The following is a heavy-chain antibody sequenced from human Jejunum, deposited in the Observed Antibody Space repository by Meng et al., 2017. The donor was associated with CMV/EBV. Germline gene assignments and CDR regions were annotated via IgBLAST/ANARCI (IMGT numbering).Heavy chain of an antibody. CDR3: ARDYSGTYDRDYFDY. D-gene: IGHD1-26*01. J-gene: IGHJ4*02. Sequence: SGFTFSYYYMSWIRQAPGKGLAWLSYISSSGSTIYYTNSVKGRFTISRDNAKNSLYLQMNSLRAEDTAMYYCARDYSGTYDRDYFDYWGQGTLVTVSS. V-gene: IGHV3-11*01. CDR2: ISSSGSTI. CDR1: GFTFSYYY.